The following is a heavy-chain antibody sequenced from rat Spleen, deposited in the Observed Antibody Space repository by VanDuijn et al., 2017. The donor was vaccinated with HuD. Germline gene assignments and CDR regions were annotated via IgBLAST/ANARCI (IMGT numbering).Heavy chain of an antibody. V-gene: IGHV5-7*01. J-gene: IGHJ2*01. CDR1: GFTFSDYN. Sequence: EVQLVESGGGLVQPGRSLKLSCAAPGFTFSDYNMAWVRQAPKKGLEWVATISYDGSSTYYRDSVKGRFTISRDNAKSTLYLQMDSLRSEDTATYYCARYTARGDYFDYWGQGVMVTVSS. D-gene: IGHD1-4*01. CDR2: ISYDGSST. CDR3: ARYTARGDYFDY.